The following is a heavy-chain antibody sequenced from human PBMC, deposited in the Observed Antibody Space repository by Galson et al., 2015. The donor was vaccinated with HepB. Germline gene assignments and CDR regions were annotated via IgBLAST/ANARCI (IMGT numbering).Heavy chain of an antibody. D-gene: IGHD3-10*01. V-gene: IGHV3-48*03. J-gene: IGHJ4*02. Sequence: SLRLSCAASGFTFSSYEMNWVRQAPGKGLEWVSYISSSGSTICYADSVKGRFTISRDNAKNSLYLQMNSLRAEDTAVYYCARDGGSGSYYKRSFDYWGQGTLVTVSS. CDR2: ISSSGSTI. CDR1: GFTFSSYE. CDR3: ARDGGSGSYYKRSFDY.